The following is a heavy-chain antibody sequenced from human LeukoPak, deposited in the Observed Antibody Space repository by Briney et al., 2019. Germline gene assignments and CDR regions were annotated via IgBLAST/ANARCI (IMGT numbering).Heavy chain of an antibody. V-gene: IGHV3-23*01. Sequence: GGSLTLSCAASGLTFSSYAMSWVRQAPGKGMEWVSAISGSGGSTYYADSVKGRFTISRDNSKNTLYLQMNSLRAEDTAVYYCAKDPYDILTGFDYWGQGTLVTVSS. J-gene: IGHJ4*02. CDR1: GLTFSSYA. D-gene: IGHD3-9*01. CDR3: AKDPYDILTGFDY. CDR2: ISGSGGST.